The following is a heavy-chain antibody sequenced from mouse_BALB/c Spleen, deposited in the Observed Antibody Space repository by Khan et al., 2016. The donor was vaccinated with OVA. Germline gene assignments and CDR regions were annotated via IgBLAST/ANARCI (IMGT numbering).Heavy chain of an antibody. D-gene: IGHD2-2*01. CDR2: IDPFSGGT. CDR3: TRHGFVAWFTY. Sequence: EVQLQQSGPELMKPGASVKISCKASGYSFTNYYIHWVIQSHGKSLEWIGYIDPFSGGTTYNQKFKGKATLTVDKSSSTAYIHLSNLTSEDSAVXYCTRHGFVAWFTYWGQGTLVTVSA. CDR1: GYSFTNYY. J-gene: IGHJ3*01. V-gene: IGHV1S135*01.